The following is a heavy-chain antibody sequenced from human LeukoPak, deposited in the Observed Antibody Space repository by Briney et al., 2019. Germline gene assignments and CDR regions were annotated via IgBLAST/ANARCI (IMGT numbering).Heavy chain of an antibody. CDR2: ISSGGTYE. V-gene: IGHV3-30*01. Sequence: PGGSLRLSCAASGFTFSNYAMHWVRQAPGKGLEWVSLISSGGTYEYYADSVKGRFTISRDNSKNTLYLQLNSLRAEDTAVYYCARDSTYYYDSGSSGPPYFDNRGQGTLVTVSS. J-gene: IGHJ4*02. D-gene: IGHD3-10*01. CDR1: GFTFSNYA. CDR3: ARDSTYYYDSGSSGPPYFDN.